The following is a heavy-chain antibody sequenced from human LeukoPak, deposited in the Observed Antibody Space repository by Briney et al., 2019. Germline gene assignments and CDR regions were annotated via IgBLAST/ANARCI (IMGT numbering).Heavy chain of an antibody. CDR1: GFTVSSNY. Sequence: GGSLRLSCAASGFTVSSNYMSWVRQAPGKGLEWVSIINTDTRGAYYADSVKGRFTISRDNAKNTLYLQMNSLRAEDTAVYYCARAGAYHFDNWGQGTLVTVSS. D-gene: IGHD3-16*01. CDR3: ARAGAYHFDN. V-gene: IGHV3-53*01. CDR2: INTDTRGA. J-gene: IGHJ4*02.